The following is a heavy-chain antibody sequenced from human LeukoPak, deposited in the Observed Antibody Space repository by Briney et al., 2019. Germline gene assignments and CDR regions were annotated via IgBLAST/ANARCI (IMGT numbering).Heavy chain of an antibody. CDR3: ARGSTRATLDY. D-gene: IGHD2-2*01. CDR2: IYTSGST. Sequence: PSETLSLTCAVYGGSISSGSYYWSWIRQPAGKGLEWIGRIYTSGSTNYNPSLKSRVTISVDTSKNQFSLKLSSVTAADTAVYYCARGSTRATLDYWGQGTLVTVSS. J-gene: IGHJ4*02. CDR1: GGSISSGSYY. V-gene: IGHV4-61*02.